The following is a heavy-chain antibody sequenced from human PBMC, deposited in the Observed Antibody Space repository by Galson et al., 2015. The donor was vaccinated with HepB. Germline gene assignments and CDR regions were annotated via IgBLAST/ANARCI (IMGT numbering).Heavy chain of an antibody. J-gene: IGHJ6*02. CDR2: IYPGDSDT. Sequence: QSGAEVKKPGESLKISCKGFGYTFTSYWIDWVRQMPGKGLEWMGIIYPGDSDTRYSPPFQGQVTISAAKSTTTAYLQWSSLKASDTTMYYCARLNLRILGYDILTGYYGMDVWGQGTTVTVSS. D-gene: IGHD3-9*01. CDR1: GYTFTSYW. CDR3: ARLNLRILGYDILTGYYGMDV. V-gene: IGHV5-51*03.